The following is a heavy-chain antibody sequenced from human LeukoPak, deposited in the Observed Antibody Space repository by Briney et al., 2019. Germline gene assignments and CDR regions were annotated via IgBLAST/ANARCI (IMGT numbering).Heavy chain of an antibody. CDR2: MNPNSGNT. CDR1: GYTFTSHD. Sequence: ASVKVSCKASGYTFTSHDINWVRQATGQGLEWMGWMNPNSGNTGYAQKFQGRVTMTRNTSISTAYMELSSLRSEDTAVYYCARGQRGYYDSSGYYSLYYFDYWGQGTLVTVSS. CDR3: ARGQRGYYDSSGYYSLYYFDY. D-gene: IGHD3-22*01. J-gene: IGHJ4*02. V-gene: IGHV1-8*01.